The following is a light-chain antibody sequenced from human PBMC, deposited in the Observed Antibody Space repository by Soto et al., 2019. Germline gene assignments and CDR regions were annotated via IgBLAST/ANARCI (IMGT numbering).Light chain of an antibody. CDR2: EGS. J-gene: IGLJ2*01. Sequence: QSVLTQPASVSGSPGQSITISCTGTSSEVGSYNLVSWYQQHPGKAPKLMIYEGSKRPSWVSNRFSGSKSGNTASLTISGLQAEDEADYYCCSYAGSSSVVFGGGTKVTVL. CDR1: SSEVGSYNL. CDR3: CSYAGSSSVV. V-gene: IGLV2-23*01.